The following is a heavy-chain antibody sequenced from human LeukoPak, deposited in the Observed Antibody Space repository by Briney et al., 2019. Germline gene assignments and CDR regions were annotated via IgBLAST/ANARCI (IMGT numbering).Heavy chain of an antibody. D-gene: IGHD3-9*01. CDR1: GGSISSGGYS. CDR2: IYHSGST. J-gene: IGHJ2*01. CDR3: ARDPGSDYDILTGYTTHWYFDL. Sequence: SETLSLTCAVSGGSISSGGYSWSWIRQPPGKGLEWIGYIYHSGSTYYNPSLKSRVTISVDRSKNQFSLKLSSVTAADTAVYYCARDPGSDYDILTGYTTHWYFDLWGRGTLVTVSS. V-gene: IGHV4-30-2*01.